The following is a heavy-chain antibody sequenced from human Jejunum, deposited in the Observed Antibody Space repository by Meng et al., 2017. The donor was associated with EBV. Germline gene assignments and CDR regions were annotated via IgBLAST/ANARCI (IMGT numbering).Heavy chain of an antibody. V-gene: IGHV1-69-2*01. D-gene: IGHD2-15*01. CDR2: IDAEDGET. J-gene: IGHJ4*02. Sequence: EVQLVQSGAEVKKPGATVKISCNVAGVSFTDYYIHWVRQAPGKGLEWVGLIDAEDGETIYAEKFQGRVTTSADTSTDTAYLELSRLRSDDTAVYYCHTYCSGGSCPHLFDSWGQGTLVTVSS. CDR3: HTYCSGGSCPHLFDS. CDR1: GVSFTDYY.